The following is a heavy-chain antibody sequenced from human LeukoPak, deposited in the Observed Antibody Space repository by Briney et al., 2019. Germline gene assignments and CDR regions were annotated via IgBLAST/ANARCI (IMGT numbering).Heavy chain of an antibody. Sequence: SETLSLTCTVSGGSISGYYWSWIRQPPGKGLEWIGYIYYSGSTYYNPSLKSRVTISVDTSKNQFSLKLSSVTAADTAVYYCARDWKDDYGDYSAFDIWGQGTMVTVSS. CDR1: GGSISGYY. D-gene: IGHD4-17*01. V-gene: IGHV4-59*12. CDR2: IYYSGST. CDR3: ARDWKDDYGDYSAFDI. J-gene: IGHJ3*02.